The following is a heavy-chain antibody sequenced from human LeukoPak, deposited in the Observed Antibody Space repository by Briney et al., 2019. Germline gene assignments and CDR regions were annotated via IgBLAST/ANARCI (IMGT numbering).Heavy chain of an antibody. D-gene: IGHD6-19*01. V-gene: IGHV3-21*01. CDR2: ISSSSSYI. CDR3: ARFVGPATKQYFDY. J-gene: IGHJ4*02. Sequence: PGGSLRLSCAASGFTFSSYSMNWVRQAPGKGLEWVSSISSSSSYIYYADSVKGRFTISRDNAKNSLYLQMNSLRAEDTAVYYCARFVGPATKQYFDYWGQGILVTVSS. CDR1: GFTFSSYS.